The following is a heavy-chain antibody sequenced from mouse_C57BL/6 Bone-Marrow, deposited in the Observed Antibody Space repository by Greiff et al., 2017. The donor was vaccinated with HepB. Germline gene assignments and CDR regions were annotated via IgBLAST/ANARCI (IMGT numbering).Heavy chain of an antibody. J-gene: IGHJ1*03. Sequence: QVQLQQPGAELVMPGASVKLSCKASGYTFTSYWMHWVKQRPGQGLEWIGEIDHSDSYTNYNQKFKGKSTLTVDKSSSTAYMQLSSLTSEDSAVYYCARERFITTVVATPYWYFDVWGTGTTVTVSS. D-gene: IGHD1-1*01. CDR1: GYTFTSYW. V-gene: IGHV1-69*01. CDR2: IDHSDSYT. CDR3: ARERFITTVVATPYWYFDV.